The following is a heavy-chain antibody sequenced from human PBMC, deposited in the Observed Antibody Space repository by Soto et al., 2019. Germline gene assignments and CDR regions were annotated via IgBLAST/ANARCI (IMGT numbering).Heavy chain of an antibody. CDR2: IFYSGST. D-gene: IGHD4-17*01. CDR1: GGSISSGGYY. Sequence: QVQLQESGPGLVKPSQTLSLTCTFSGGSISSGGYYWSWIRQHPGKGLEWFGYIFYSGSTYYNQSLKSRVTISVDTSKNQFSLKLSSVTAADTAVYYCARSPEATVTAFDYWGQGTLVTVSS. J-gene: IGHJ4*02. V-gene: IGHV4-31*03. CDR3: ARSPEATVTAFDY.